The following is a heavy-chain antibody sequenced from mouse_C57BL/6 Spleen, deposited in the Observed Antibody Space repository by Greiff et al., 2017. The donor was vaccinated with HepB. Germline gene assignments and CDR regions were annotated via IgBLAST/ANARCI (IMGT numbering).Heavy chain of an antibody. Sequence: LQESGAELVKPGASVKISCKASGYAFSSYWMNWVKQRPGKGLEWIGQIYPGDGDTNYNGKFKGKATLTADKSSSTAYMQLSSLTSEDSAVYFCAREVLRTSFDYWGQGTTLTVSS. J-gene: IGHJ2*01. V-gene: IGHV1-80*01. CDR2: IYPGDGDT. D-gene: IGHD1-1*01. CDR1: GYAFSSYW. CDR3: AREVLRTSFDY.